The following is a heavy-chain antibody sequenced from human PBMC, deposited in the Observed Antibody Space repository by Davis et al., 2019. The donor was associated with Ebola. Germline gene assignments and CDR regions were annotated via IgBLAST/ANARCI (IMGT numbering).Heavy chain of an antibody. CDR2: ISSTGDTI. CDR3: ARVGPYYYYGMDV. V-gene: IGHV3-48*01. CDR1: GFTFSNAW. J-gene: IGHJ6*02. D-gene: IGHD3-16*01. Sequence: GESLKISCAASGFTFSNAWMNWVRQAPGKGLEWLSYISSTGDTIYYADSVKGRFTISRHNSKNTLYLQMNSLRAEDTAVYYCARVGPYYYYGMDVWGQGTTVTVSS.